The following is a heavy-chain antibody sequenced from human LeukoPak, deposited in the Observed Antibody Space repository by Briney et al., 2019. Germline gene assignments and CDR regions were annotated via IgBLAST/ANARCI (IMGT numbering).Heavy chain of an antibody. CDR3: ARARIRIGYFDY. CDR2: ISYDGSNK. J-gene: IGHJ4*02. CDR1: GFTFSSYA. V-gene: IGHV3-30-3*01. Sequence: GGSLRLSCAASGFTFSSYAMHWVRQAPGKGPEWVAVISYDGSNKYYADSVKGRFTISRDNSKNTLYLQMNSLRAEDTAVYYCARARIRIGYFDYWGQGTLVTVSS.